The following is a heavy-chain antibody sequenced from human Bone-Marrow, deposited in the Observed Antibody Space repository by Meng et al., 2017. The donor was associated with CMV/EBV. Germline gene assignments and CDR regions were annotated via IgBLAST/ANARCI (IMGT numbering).Heavy chain of an antibody. CDR2: INSDGSST. Sequence: GESLKISCAASGFTFSSYWMHWVRQAPGKGLVWVSRINSDGSSTSYADSVKGRFTISRDNAKNSLYLQMNSLRGEDTALYYCAKDVSRSHRYGMDVWGQRTTVTVSS. CDR3: AKDVSRSHRYGMDV. D-gene: IGHD6-13*01. J-gene: IGHJ6*02. V-gene: IGHV3-74*01. CDR1: GFTFSSYW.